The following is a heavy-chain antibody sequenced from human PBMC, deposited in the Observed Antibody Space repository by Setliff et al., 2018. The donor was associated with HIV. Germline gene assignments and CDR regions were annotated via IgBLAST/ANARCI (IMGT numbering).Heavy chain of an antibody. J-gene: IGHJ4*02. V-gene: IGHV4-31*03. Sequence: TLSLTCTVSGGSISSGGYYWSWIRQHPGKGLEWIGYIYYSGSTYYNPSLKSRVTMSVDTSKNQFSLKLSSVTAADTAVYYCARWHPPYGFWEEDYWGQGTLVTVSS. CDR2: IYYSGST. CDR1: GGSISSGGYY. D-gene: IGHD3-10*01. CDR3: ARWHPPYGFWEEDY.